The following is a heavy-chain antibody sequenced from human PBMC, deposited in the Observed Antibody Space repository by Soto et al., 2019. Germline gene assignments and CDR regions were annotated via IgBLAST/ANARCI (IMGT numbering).Heavy chain of an antibody. D-gene: IGHD1-26*01. CDR1: GYNFISYT. Sequence: SVKVSCKASGYNFISYTIHWVRQAPGQGLEWMGGIIPIFGTANYAQKFQGRVTITADESTSTAYMELSSLRSEDTAVYYCARDPSLRQKWGYYYYGMDVWGQGTTVTVS. J-gene: IGHJ6*02. CDR2: IIPIFGTA. V-gene: IGHV1-69*13. CDR3: ARDPSLRQKWGYYYYGMDV.